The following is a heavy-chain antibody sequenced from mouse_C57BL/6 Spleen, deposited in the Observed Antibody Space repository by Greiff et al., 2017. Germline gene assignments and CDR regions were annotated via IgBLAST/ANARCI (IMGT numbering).Heavy chain of an antibody. CDR2: IYPGSGST. D-gene: IGHD2-5*01. Sequence: VQLQQPGAELVKPGASVKMSCKASGYTFTSYWITWVKQRPGQGLAWIGDIYPGSGSTNYNEKFKSKATLTVDTSSSTAYMQLSSLTSEDSAVYHCARRGYSNWYFDVWGTGTTVTVSS. CDR3: ARRGYSNWYFDV. V-gene: IGHV1-55*01. CDR1: GYTFTSYW. J-gene: IGHJ1*03.